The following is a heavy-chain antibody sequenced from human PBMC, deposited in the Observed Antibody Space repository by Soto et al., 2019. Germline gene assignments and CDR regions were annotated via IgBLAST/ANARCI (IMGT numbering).Heavy chain of an antibody. CDR3: ARGRGYSGSHAFDI. CDR1: GYTFTSYG. Sequence: QVQLVQSGAEVKKPGASVKVSCKASGYTFTSYGISWVRQAPGQGLEWMGWISAYNGNTNYAQKLQGRVTMTTDTSKRTDNMEQRRLRSDDTAVYCCARGRGYSGSHAFDIWGQGKMVTVSS. CDR2: ISAYNGNT. V-gene: IGHV1-18*01. D-gene: IGHD5-12*01. J-gene: IGHJ3*02.